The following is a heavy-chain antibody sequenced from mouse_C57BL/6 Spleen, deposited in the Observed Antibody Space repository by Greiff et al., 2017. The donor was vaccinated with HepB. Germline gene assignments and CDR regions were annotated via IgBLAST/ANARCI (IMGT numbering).Heavy chain of an antibody. Sequence: VQLQQPGAELVKPGASVKMSCKASGYTFTSYWITWVKQRPGQGLEWIGDIYPGSGSTNYNEKFKSKATLTVDTSSSTAYMQLSSLTSEDSAVYYCARGSGYGDGFAYWGQGTLVTVSA. CDR3: ARGSGYGDGFAY. CDR2: IYPGSGST. CDR1: GYTFTSYW. V-gene: IGHV1-55*01. D-gene: IGHD3-2*02. J-gene: IGHJ3*01.